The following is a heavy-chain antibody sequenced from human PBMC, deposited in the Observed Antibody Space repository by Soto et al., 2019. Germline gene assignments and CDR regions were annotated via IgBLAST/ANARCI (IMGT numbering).Heavy chain of an antibody. CDR1: GFTFSSDA. V-gene: IGHV3-23*01. J-gene: IGHJ3*02. D-gene: IGHD2-15*01. CDR3: AKDLAYCSGGRGKIVGRYSFDI. Sequence: EVQLLESGGGLVQPGGSLRLSCAASGFTFSSDAMSWVRQAPGKGLEWVSAISGSGGSTYYADSVKGRFTISRDNSKNRLYLQMNSLRAEDTGVNYCAKDLAYCSGGRGKIVGRYSFDIWGHGTMVTVSS. CDR2: ISGSGGST.